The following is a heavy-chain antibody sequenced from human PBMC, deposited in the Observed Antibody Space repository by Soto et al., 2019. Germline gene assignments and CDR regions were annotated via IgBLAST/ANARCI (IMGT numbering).Heavy chain of an antibody. CDR1: GGSISSYY. Sequence: SETLSLTCTVSGGSISSYYWSWIRQPPGKGLEWIGYIYYSGSTNYNPSLKSRVTISVDTSKNQFSLKLSSVTAADTAVYYCAREGGGYDIFDYWGQGTLVTVSS. D-gene: IGHD5-12*01. CDR2: IYYSGST. V-gene: IGHV4-59*01. J-gene: IGHJ4*02. CDR3: AREGGGYDIFDY.